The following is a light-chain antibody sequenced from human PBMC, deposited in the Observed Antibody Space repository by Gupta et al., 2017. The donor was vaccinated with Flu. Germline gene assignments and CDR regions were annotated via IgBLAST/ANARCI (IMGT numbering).Light chain of an antibody. Sequence: ATLSLSPGERDTLSCRASQGLVNYLAWYQQKPGQAPRLLIYDASNRATGIPARFSGSGSGTDFTLTISSLEPEDFAVYYCQQRSIWPQVTFGQGTRLDIK. CDR1: QGLVNY. CDR2: DAS. CDR3: QQRSIWPQVT. V-gene: IGKV3-11*01. J-gene: IGKJ5*01.